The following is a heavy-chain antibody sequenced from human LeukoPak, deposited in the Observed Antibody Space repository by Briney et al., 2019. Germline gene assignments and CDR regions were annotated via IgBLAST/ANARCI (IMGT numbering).Heavy chain of an antibody. D-gene: IGHD4-17*01. CDR2: ISYDGSNK. CDR1: GVTFSSYA. Sequence: GRSLRLSCAASGVTFSSYAMHWVRHAPGKGLEWVAVISYDGSNKYYADSVKGRFTISRDNTKITLYLHMNSLRAEDTAVYYCASLLYGDLTHFDYWGQGTLVTVSS. CDR3: ASLLYGDLTHFDY. J-gene: IGHJ4*02. V-gene: IGHV3-30-3*01.